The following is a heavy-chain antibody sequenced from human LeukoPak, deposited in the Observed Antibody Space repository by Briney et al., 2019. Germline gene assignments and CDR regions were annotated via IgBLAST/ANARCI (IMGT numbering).Heavy chain of an antibody. CDR2: IYSGGST. V-gene: IGHV3-53*01. Sequence: GGSLRLSCAASGLTVSSNYMSWVRQAPGKGLEWVSVIYSGGSTYYADSVKGRFTISRDNSKNTLYLQMNSLRAEDTAVYYCASGGFCTSTSCYGENWGQGTLVTVSS. CDR3: ASGGFCTSTSCYGEN. D-gene: IGHD2-2*01. J-gene: IGHJ4*02. CDR1: GLTVSSNY.